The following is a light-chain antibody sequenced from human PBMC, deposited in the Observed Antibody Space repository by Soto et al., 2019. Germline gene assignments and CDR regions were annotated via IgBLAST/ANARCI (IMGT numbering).Light chain of an antibody. J-gene: IGKJ2*02. CDR1: QNINFY. V-gene: IGKV1-39*01. Sequence: DIQMAQSPSSLTVSIGDKITITCRASQNINFYLNWYQHKPGKAPKVLIYAASSLQSEVTSRFDGSGFGTDFTLTISSLQPEDFATYYCQQSSSTPRTFRQGTKLEIK. CDR3: QQSSSTPRT. CDR2: AAS.